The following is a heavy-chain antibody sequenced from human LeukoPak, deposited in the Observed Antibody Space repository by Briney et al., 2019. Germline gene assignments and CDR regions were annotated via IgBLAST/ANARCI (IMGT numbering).Heavy chain of an antibody. V-gene: IGHV3-74*01. CDR3: GYTYGSLL. CDR2: INVDGSST. CDR1: GNYW. Sequence: GGSLRLSCAASGNYWMHWVRQAPGKGLVWVSHINVDGSSTTYADSVKGRFTISRDNAKNTLYLQMNSLRAEDTAVYYCGYTYGSLLGGQGTLVTVSS. D-gene: IGHD5-18*01. J-gene: IGHJ4*02.